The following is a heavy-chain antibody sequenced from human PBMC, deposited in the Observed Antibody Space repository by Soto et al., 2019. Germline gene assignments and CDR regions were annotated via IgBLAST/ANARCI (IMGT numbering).Heavy chain of an antibody. V-gene: IGHV3-15*07. D-gene: IGHD3-10*01. CDR3: TTGIGRTLRLWFGESSDAFDI. CDR2: IKSKTDGGTT. J-gene: IGHJ3*02. CDR1: GFTFSNAW. Sequence: LRLSCAASGFTFSNAWMNWVRQAPGKGLEWVGRIKSKTDGGTTDYAAPVKGRFTISRDDSKNTLYLQMNSLKTEDTAVYYCTTGIGRTLRLWFGESSDAFDIWGQGTMVTVS.